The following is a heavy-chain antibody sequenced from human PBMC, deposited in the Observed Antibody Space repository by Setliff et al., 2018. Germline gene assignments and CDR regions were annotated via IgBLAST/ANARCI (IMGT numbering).Heavy chain of an antibody. D-gene: IGHD6-13*01. V-gene: IGHV1-46*01. CDR1: GYTFSDYY. Sequence: ASVKVSCKASGYTFSDYYMHWIRQAPGQGPEWMGCINPNTGGGSASYAQKFQGRVTMTSDTSTSTVYMDLSGLTSEDTAVYYCARAGVAAADRKGLLDYWGQGTLVTV. CDR2: INPNTGGGSA. CDR3: ARAGVAAADRKGLLDY. J-gene: IGHJ4*02.